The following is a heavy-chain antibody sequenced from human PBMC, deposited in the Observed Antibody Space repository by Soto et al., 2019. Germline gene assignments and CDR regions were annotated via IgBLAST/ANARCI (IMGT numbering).Heavy chain of an antibody. Sequence: GGSLRLSXAASGFTFSSYAMHWVRQAPGKGLEWVAVISYDGSNKYYADSVKGRFTISRDNSKNTLYLQMNSLRAEDTAVYYCARDDYGDAFDIWGQGTMVTVS. CDR1: GFTFSSYA. J-gene: IGHJ3*02. D-gene: IGHD4-17*01. CDR2: ISYDGSNK. CDR3: ARDDYGDAFDI. V-gene: IGHV3-30-3*01.